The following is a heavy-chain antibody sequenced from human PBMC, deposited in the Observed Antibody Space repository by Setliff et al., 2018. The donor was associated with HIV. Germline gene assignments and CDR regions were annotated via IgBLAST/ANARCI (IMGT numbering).Heavy chain of an antibody. V-gene: IGHV4-59*12. CDR3: ARVQRGRGYSHGHWYFDL. Sequence: SETLSLTCAVYGGSLSTYYWGWIRQPPGKALEWIGTIYYTGSAFYNPSLKSRVTMSVDTSKSQFSLGLTLVTAADTAIYYCARVQRGRGYSHGHWYFDLWGRGTLVTVSS. D-gene: IGHD5-18*01. CDR2: IYYTGSA. CDR1: GGSLSTYY. J-gene: IGHJ2*01.